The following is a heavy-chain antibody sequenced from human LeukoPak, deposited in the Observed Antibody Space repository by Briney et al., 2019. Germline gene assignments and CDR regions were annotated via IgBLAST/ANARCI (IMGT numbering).Heavy chain of an antibody. CDR3: ARDQATSNWFDP. V-gene: IGHV3-21*01. Sequence: GGSLRLSCAASGFTFSSYSMNWVRQAPGKGLECVSSISSSSYIYYADSVKGRFTISRDYAKNSLYLQMNSLRAEDTAVYYCARDQATSNWFDPWGQGTLVTVSS. CDR2: ISSSSYI. CDR1: GFTFSSYS. J-gene: IGHJ5*02.